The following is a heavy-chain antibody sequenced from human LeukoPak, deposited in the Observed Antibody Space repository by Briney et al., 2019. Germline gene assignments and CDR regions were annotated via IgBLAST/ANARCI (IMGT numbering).Heavy chain of an antibody. V-gene: IGHV5-51*01. CDR3: ARQPFGEGYYFDY. CDR1: GYSFTNYW. CDR2: IYPGDSDT. Sequence: GESLNISCKGSGYSFTNYWVGWVRQLPGKGLEWVGIIYPGDSDTRYSPSFQGHVTISADKSISTTYLQWSSLKASDTAMYYCARQPFGEGYYFDYWGQGTLVTVSS. J-gene: IGHJ4*02. D-gene: IGHD3-16*01.